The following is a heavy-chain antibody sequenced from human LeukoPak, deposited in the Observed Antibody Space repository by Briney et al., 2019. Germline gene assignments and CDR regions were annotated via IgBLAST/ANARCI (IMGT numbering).Heavy chain of an antibody. CDR2: ISSSGSTI. V-gene: IGHV3-48*03. D-gene: IGHD3-9*01. CDR3: AKRPLTGYNYFDY. CDR1: GFTFSSYE. J-gene: IGHJ4*02. Sequence: PGGSLRLSCAASGFTFSSYEMNWVRQAPGKGLEWVSYISSSGSTIYYADSVKGRFTISRDNAKNTLYLQMNSLRAEDTAVYYCAKRPLTGYNYFDYWGQGTLVTVSS.